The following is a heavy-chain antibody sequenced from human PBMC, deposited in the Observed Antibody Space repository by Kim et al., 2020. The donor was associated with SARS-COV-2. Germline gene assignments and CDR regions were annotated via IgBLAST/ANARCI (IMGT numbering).Heavy chain of an antibody. CDR3: TRCPSRGYWYAGPYGTD. CDR1: GFTFSSYY. D-gene: IGHD2-15*01. J-gene: IGHJ6*01. Sequence: GGSLRLSCAASGFTFSSYYMHWVRQAPGKGLECVSNIKHNGRTKNYTSSVKGRFTISRDNAKKTFYLQMNSLRAEDMAAYYCTRCPSRGYWYAGPYGTD. CDR2: IKHNGRTK. V-gene: IGHV3-64*01.